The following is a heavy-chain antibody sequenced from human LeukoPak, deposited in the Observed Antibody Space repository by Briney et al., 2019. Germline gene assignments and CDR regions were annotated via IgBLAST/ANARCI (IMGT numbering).Heavy chain of an antibody. D-gene: IGHD6-13*01. CDR2: IIPIFGTA. V-gene: IGHV1-69*13. CDR3: ARERGYSSSWSPGIYDY. J-gene: IGHJ4*02. Sequence: SVKVSCKASGYTFTSNYIHWVRQAPGQGLEWMGGIIPIFGTANYAQKFQGRVTITADESTSTAYMELSSLRSEDTAVYYCARERGYSSSWSPGIYDYWGQGTLVTVSS. CDR1: GYTFTSNY.